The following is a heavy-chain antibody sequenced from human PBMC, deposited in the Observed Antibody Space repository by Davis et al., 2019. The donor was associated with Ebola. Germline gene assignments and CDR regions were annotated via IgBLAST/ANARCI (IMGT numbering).Heavy chain of an antibody. V-gene: IGHV3-64*04. Sequence: GGSLRLSCSASGFTFSIYAMHWVRQAPGKGLEYVSAISSNGGSTYYADSVKGRFTISRDNSKNTLYLQMNSLRAEDTAVYYCAKEGSGYDSLYYYYGMDVWGQGTTVTVSS. CDR1: GFTFSIYA. CDR2: ISSNGGST. D-gene: IGHD5-12*01. J-gene: IGHJ6*02. CDR3: AKEGSGYDSLYYYYGMDV.